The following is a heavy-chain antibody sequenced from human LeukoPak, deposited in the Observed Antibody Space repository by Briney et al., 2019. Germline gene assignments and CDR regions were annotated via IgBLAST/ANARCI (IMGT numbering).Heavy chain of an antibody. CDR1: GFTFSSYG. CDR2: IWYDGSNK. J-gene: IGHJ4*02. Sequence: GGSLRLSCAASGFTFSSYGMHWVRQAPGKGLEWVAVIWYDGSNKYYADSVKGRFTISRDNSKNTLYLQMNSLRAEDTAVYYCAKDGGQLDYFDYWGQGTLVTVSS. D-gene: IGHD1-1*01. V-gene: IGHV3-33*06. CDR3: AKDGGQLDYFDY.